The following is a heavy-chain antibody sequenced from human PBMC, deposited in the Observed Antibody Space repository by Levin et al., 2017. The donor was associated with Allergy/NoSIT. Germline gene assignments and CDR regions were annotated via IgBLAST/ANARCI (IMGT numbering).Heavy chain of an antibody. CDR2: ISPYTGDT. CDR3: AREMAETAADTFDV. J-gene: IGHJ3*01. Sequence: TGESLKISCKTSGFSFTSFAFTWVRQAPGQGLEWMGWISPYTGDTKYAQKLQDRVSMTTDTPTSTVYMELRNLTSDDTAVYYCAREMAETAADTFDVWGQGTMVIVSS. D-gene: IGHD2-8*01. V-gene: IGHV1-18*01. CDR1: GFSFTSFA.